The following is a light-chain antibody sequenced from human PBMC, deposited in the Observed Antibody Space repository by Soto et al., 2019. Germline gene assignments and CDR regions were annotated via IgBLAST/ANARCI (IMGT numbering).Light chain of an antibody. CDR3: QQYNNWPPVDT. CDR1: QSVSSN. CDR2: GAS. V-gene: IGKV3-15*01. J-gene: IGKJ2*01. Sequence: EIVMTQSPATLSVSPGKRATLSCRASQSVSSNLVWYQQKPGQAPRLLIYGASTRATGIPARFSGSGSGTEFTLTISSLQSEDFAVYYCQQYNNWPPVDTFGQGTKLEIK.